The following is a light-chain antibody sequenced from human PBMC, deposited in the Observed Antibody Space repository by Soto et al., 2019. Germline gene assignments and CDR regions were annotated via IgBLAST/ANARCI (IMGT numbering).Light chain of an antibody. CDR1: QSVSSSY. CDR2: DVS. J-gene: IGKJ1*01. V-gene: IGKV3-20*01. CDR3: QQYGSSPT. Sequence: TVLTQSPGTLSLSPGERATLSCRSSQSVSSSYLAWYQHKPGQAPRLLIYDVSSRATGIPDRFSGSGSGTDFTLTISRLEPEDFAVYYCQQYGSSPTFGQGTKVEIK.